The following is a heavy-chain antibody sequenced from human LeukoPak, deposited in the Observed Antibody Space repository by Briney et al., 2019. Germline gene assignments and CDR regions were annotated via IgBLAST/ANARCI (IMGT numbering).Heavy chain of an antibody. D-gene: IGHD2-2*01. CDR1: GGSFSGYY. J-gene: IGHJ4*02. V-gene: IGHV4-34*01. Sequence: PSETLSLTCAVYGGSFSGYYWSWIRQPPGKGLKWIGEINHSGSTNYNPSLKSRVTISVDTSKNQFSLKLSSVTAADTAVYYCAREYCSSTSCYAYFDYWGQGTLVTVSS. CDR3: AREYCSSTSCYAYFDY. CDR2: INHSGST.